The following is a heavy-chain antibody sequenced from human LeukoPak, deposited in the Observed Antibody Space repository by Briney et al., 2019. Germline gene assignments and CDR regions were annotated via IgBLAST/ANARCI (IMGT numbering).Heavy chain of an antibody. J-gene: IGHJ4*02. CDR1: GCTFRSNS. CDR2: ITPSSTI. V-gene: IGHV3-48*02. CDR3: ARGATAMAYFDC. D-gene: IGHD5-18*01. Sequence: PGGSLRLSCAASGCTFRSNSMNWVRQAPGKGLEWVSYITPSSTIHYADSVKGRFTISRDNAKDSLYLQLNSLRDEDTAVYYCARGATAMAYFDCWGQGTLVTVSS.